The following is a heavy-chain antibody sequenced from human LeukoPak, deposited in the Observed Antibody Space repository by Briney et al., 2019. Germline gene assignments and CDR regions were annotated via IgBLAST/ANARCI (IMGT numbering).Heavy chain of an antibody. V-gene: IGHV7-4-1*02. CDR3: ARGYDSSGYFSD. CDR2: IDTNTGNP. D-gene: IGHD3-22*01. Sequence: ASVNVSFKASGYTFSSNAINWVRQAPGQGLEWTVWIDTNTGNPTYAQGFTGQFVFSLDTSVSTAYLQISSLKAEDTAEYFCARGYDSSGYFSDWGQGTLVTVSS. J-gene: IGHJ4*02. CDR1: GYTFSSNA.